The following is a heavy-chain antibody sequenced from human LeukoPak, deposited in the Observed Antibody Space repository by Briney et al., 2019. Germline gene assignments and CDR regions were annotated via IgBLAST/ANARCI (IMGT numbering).Heavy chain of an antibody. Sequence: GGSLRLSCAASGFTFRSYAMSWVRQAPGKGLEWVSYISSSGSTIYYTDSVKGRFTISRDNAKNSLYLQMNSLRAEDTAVYYCARDAPYSSGWRGFDYWGQGTLVTVSS. J-gene: IGHJ4*02. D-gene: IGHD6-19*01. CDR2: ISSSGSTI. CDR3: ARDAPYSSGWRGFDY. V-gene: IGHV3-48*03. CDR1: GFTFRSYA.